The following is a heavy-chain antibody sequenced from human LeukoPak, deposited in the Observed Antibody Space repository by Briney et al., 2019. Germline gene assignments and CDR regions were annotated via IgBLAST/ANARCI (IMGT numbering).Heavy chain of an antibody. D-gene: IGHD3-22*01. J-gene: IGHJ4*02. CDR1: GYTFPIYG. Sequence: ASVKVSCKASGYTFPIYGISWVRQAPGQGLEWMAWISGYNGDTKYAQKFQGRVTMTTDTSTSTAYMELRSLRSDDTAVYYCARSGYYDSSNYRFDYWGQGTLVTVSS. CDR2: ISGYNGDT. V-gene: IGHV1-18*01. CDR3: ARSGYYDSSNYRFDY.